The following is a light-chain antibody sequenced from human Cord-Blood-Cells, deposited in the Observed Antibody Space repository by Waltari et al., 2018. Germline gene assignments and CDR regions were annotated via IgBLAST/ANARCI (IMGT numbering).Light chain of an antibody. CDR1: SSDVGSYNL. J-gene: IGLJ2*01. V-gene: IGLV2-23*03. CDR2: EGS. Sequence: QSALTQPASVSGSPGQSITISCTGTSSDVGSYNLVSWYQQHPGKAPKLMIHEGSKRPSGVSNRFSGSKSGNTASLTLSGLQAEDEADYYCCSYAGSSTFVVFGGGTKLTVL. CDR3: CSYAGSSTFVV.